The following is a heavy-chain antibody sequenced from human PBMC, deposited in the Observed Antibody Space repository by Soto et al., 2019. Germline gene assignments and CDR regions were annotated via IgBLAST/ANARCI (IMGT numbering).Heavy chain of an antibody. V-gene: IGHV3-66*01. CDR3: ATAKLLLPWLFDY. J-gene: IGHJ4*02. Sequence: GGSLRLCCAASGFTVSSNYMSWVRQAPGKGLEWVSVIYSGGSSYYADSVKGRFIISRDDSKNTLFLQMNSLRAEDTAVYYCATAKLLLPWLFDYWGQGTLVTVSS. CDR1: GFTVSSNY. D-gene: IGHD2-15*01. CDR2: IYSGGSS.